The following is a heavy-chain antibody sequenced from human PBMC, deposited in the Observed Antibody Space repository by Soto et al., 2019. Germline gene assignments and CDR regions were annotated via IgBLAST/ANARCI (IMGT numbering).Heavy chain of an antibody. CDR2: ISGSGGST. CDR1: GFTFSSYA. J-gene: IGHJ6*03. V-gene: IGHV3-23*01. D-gene: IGHD2-2*01. CDR3: AKDRMGVVVPRDYMDV. Sequence: GGSLRLSCAASGFTFSSYAMSWVRQAPGKGLEWVSAISGSGGSTYYADSVKGRFTISRDNSKNTMYLQMNSLRAEDTAVYYCAKDRMGVVVPRDYMDVWGKGTTVTVSS.